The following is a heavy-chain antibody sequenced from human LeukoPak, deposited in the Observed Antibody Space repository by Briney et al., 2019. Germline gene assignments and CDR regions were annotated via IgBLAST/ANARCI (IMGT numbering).Heavy chain of an antibody. J-gene: IGHJ4*02. V-gene: IGHV4-61*02. CDR3: ARDRSVGATMSVFDY. CDR1: SGSISSGSYY. Sequence: PSETLSLTCTVSSGSISSGSYYWSWIRQPAGKGREWIGRIYTSGSTNYNPSLKSRVTISVDTSKNQFSLKLSSVTAADTAVYYCARDRSVGATMSVFDYWGQGTLVTVSS. CDR2: IYTSGST. D-gene: IGHD1-26*01.